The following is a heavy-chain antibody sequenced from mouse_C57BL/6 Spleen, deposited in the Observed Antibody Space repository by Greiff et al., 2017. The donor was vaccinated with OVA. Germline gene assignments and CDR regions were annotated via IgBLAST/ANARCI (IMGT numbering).Heavy chain of an antibody. CDR3: CSSKELGRGYFDV. D-gene: IGHD4-1*01. V-gene: IGHV13-2*01. J-gene: IGHJ1*03. Sequence: VQLVETGGGLVRPGNSLKLSCVTSGFTFSNYRMHWLRQPPGKRLEWIAVITVKYDNYGANYAESVKGRFAISRDDSKSSVYLEMIRLREGDAATDFCCSSKELGRGYFDVWGTGTTVTVSS. CDR1: GFTFSNYR. CDR2: ITVKYDNYGA.